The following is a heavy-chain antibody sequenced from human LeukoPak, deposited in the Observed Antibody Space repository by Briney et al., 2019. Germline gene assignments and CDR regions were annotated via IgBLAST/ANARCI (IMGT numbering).Heavy chain of an antibody. CDR2: IRYDGSNK. CDR1: GLTFSSHG. D-gene: IGHD3-22*01. V-gene: IGHV3-30*02. CDR3: AKVSGYYDSSGYSDY. J-gene: IGHJ4*02. Sequence: PGGPLRLSCAAPGLTFSSHGMPWVRQAPGKGLEWAHFIRYDGSNKYYAESVKGRFTISRDNSTNTLYLQMNSLSAEDTAVYYCAKVSGYYDSSGYSDYWGQGTLVTVSS.